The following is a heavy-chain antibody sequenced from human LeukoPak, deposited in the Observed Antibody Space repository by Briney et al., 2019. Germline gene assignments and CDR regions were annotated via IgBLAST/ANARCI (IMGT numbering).Heavy chain of an antibody. CDR2: INPDSGGT. D-gene: IGHD3-10*01. J-gene: IGHJ6*03. CDR3: ARVRWPTTGDKEVRGVITGGLYMDV. V-gene: IGHV1-2*02. Sequence: ASVKVSCKASGYTFTGYYMHWVRQAPGQELEWMGWINPDSGGTNYAQKFQGRVTMTRDTSISTAYMELSRLRSDDTAVYYCARVRWPTTGDKEVRGVITGGLYMDVWGKGTTVTISS. CDR1: GYTFTGYY.